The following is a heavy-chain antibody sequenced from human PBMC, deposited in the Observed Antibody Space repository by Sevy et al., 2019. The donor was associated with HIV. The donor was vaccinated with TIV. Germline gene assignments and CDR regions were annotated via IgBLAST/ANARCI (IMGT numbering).Heavy chain of an antibody. V-gene: IGHV4-59*13. Sequence: SETLSLTCTVSGGSISSYYWSWIRQPPGKGLEWIGYIYYSGSTNCNPSLKSRVTISVDTSKNQFSLKLSSVTAADTAVYYCARDRIIGTFGGVTVSGMDVWGQETTVTVSS. CDR1: GGSISSYY. CDR2: IYYSGST. CDR3: ARDRIIGTFGGVTVSGMDV. D-gene: IGHD3-16*01. J-gene: IGHJ6*02.